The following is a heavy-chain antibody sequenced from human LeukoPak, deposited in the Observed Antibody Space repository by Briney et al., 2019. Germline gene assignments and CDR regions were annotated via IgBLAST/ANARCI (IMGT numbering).Heavy chain of an antibody. CDR1: GFAFSIYG. CDR3: VKDHEAELGDY. D-gene: IGHD1-7*01. CDR2: IRGSAGST. Sequence: GRSLRLSCAASGFAFSIYGMSWVRQAPGKGLEWVSAIRGSAGSTYYADSVKGRFTISRDNSKNTLYLQMNSLRAEDTAVYYCVKDHEAELGDYWGQGTLVTVSS. V-gene: IGHV3-23*01. J-gene: IGHJ4*02.